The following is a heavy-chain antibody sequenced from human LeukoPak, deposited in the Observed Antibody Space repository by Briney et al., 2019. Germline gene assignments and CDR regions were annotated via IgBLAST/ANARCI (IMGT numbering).Heavy chain of an antibody. CDR1: GFTFDDYA. D-gene: IGHD6-13*01. CDR3: AKDIGYGSSSGYMDV. CDR2: ISWNSGSI. J-gene: IGHJ6*03. Sequence: PGGSLRLSCAASGFTFDDYAMHWVRQAPGKGLEWVSGISWNSGSIGYADSVKGRFTISRDNAKNSLYLQMNSLRAEDMALYYCAKDIGYGSSSGYMDVWGKGTTVTVSS. V-gene: IGHV3-9*03.